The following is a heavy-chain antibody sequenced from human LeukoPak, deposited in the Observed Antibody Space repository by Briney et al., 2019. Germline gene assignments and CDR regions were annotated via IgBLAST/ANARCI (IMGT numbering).Heavy chain of an antibody. CDR3: ARGVLISRRLQH. Sequence: VASVKVSCKASGGTFSSYAISWVRQAPGQGLEWMGGIIPIFGTANYAQKFQGRVTITADESTSTAYMELSSLRSEDTAVYYCARGVLISRRLQHWGQGTLVTVSS. D-gene: IGHD3-9*01. CDR1: GGTFSSYA. V-gene: IGHV1-69*13. CDR2: IIPIFGTA. J-gene: IGHJ1*01.